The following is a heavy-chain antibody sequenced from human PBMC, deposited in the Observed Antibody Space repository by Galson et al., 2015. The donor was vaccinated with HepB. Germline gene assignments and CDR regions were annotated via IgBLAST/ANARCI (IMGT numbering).Heavy chain of an antibody. V-gene: IGHV5-51*01. J-gene: IGHJ2*01. D-gene: IGHD4-11*01. CDR1: GYSFTSYW. CDR2: IYPGDSDT. Sequence: QSGAEVKKPGESLKISCKGSGYSFTSYWIGWVRQMPGKGLEWMGIIYPGDSDTRYSPSFQGQVTISADKSISTAYLQWSSLKASDTAMYYCARQSENDYSVWYFDLWGRGTLVTVSS. CDR3: ARQSENDYSVWYFDL.